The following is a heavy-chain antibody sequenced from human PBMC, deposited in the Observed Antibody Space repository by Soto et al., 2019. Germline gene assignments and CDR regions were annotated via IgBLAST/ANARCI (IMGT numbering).Heavy chain of an antibody. V-gene: IGHV1-24*01. CDR2: FDPEDGET. CDR3: ATGETAVAGTIDY. CDR1: GYTLTELS. Sequence: GASVKVSWKVSGYTLTELSMHWVRQAPGKGLEWMGGFDPEDGETIYAQKFQGRVTMTEDTSTDTAYMELSSLRSEDTAVYYCATGETAVAGTIDYWGQGTLVTVSS. J-gene: IGHJ4*02. D-gene: IGHD6-19*01.